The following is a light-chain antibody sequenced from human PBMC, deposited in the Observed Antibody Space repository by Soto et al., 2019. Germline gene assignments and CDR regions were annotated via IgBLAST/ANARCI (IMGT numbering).Light chain of an antibody. J-gene: IGKJ1*01. CDR2: DAS. CDR1: QSVGNNY. CDR3: QQYVGSPST. Sequence: EIVLTQSPGTLSLSPGERATLSCRASQSVGNNYLAWYQQKPGQGPRLLIYDASSRATGIPDRFSGSASGTDFTLIISSLEPEDFAVYYCQQYVGSPSTFGQGTKVDIK. V-gene: IGKV3-20*01.